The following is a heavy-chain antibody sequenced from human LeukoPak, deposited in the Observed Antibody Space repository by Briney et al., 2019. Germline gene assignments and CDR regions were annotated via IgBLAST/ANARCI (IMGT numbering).Heavy chain of an antibody. CDR3: PGRPDYYDSNSLDY. D-gene: IGHD3-22*01. CDR2: IRSRPNTYAT. CDR1: GFTFSSYA. V-gene: IGHV3-73*01. Sequence: GGSLRLSCAASGFTFSSYAMHWVRQASGKGLEWVGRIRSRPNTYATTSKNTAYLQMNSLKTEDTAVYYCPGRPDYYDSNSLDYWGQGTLVTVSS. J-gene: IGHJ4*02.